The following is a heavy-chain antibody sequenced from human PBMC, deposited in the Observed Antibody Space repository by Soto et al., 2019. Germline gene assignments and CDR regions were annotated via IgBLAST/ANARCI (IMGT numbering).Heavy chain of an antibody. V-gene: IGHV1-18*01. Sequence: ASVNLYCKASGYTFSRYGISWVRQAPGQGLEWMGWISAYNGNTNYAQKLQGRVTMTTDTSTSTAYMELRSLRSDDTAVYYCARDVYSSSSLIPLVSPGYWGQGTLVTVSS. CDR3: ARDVYSSSSLIPLVSPGY. D-gene: IGHD6-6*01. J-gene: IGHJ4*02. CDR2: ISAYNGNT. CDR1: GYTFSRYG.